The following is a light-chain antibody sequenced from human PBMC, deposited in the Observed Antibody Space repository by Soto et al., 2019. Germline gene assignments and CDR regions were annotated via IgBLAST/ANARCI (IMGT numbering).Light chain of an antibody. CDR1: QSVRTN. Sequence: EIVMTQSPDTLSVSPGEGATLSCGASQSVRTNLAWYQQKPGQAPRLLIYDASTRATGVPARFSGTGSGTEFTLTISSLQSEDFAVYYCQQYHNWVTFGGGTKVDIK. CDR3: QQYHNWVT. V-gene: IGKV3D-15*01. CDR2: DAS. J-gene: IGKJ4*01.